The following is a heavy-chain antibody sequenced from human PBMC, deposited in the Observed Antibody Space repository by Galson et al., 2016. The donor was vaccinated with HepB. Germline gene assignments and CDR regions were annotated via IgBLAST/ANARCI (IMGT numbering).Heavy chain of an antibody. D-gene: IGHD2-21*01. J-gene: IGHJ4*02. CDR1: GFTFRGAW. CDR2: IKSKADGGTT. V-gene: IGHV3-15*01. Sequence: SLRLSCAASGFTFRGAWMSWVRQAPGKGLEWVGRIKSKADGGTTAYAAPVKGRFIISRNDSKNTLYLQLNGLKTEDTAVYYCPTDGVAILLANQWGQGTLVTVSS. CDR3: PTDGVAILLANQ.